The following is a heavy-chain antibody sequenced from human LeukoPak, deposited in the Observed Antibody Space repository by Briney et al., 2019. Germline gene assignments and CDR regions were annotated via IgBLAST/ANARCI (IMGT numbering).Heavy chain of an antibody. V-gene: IGHV3-30*04. CDR1: GFTFSSYV. CDR2: ISFDGTKT. CDR3: ARGQPDYGMDV. Sequence: GGSLRLSCAASGFTFSSYVMHWVRQAPGKGLEWVAVISFDGTKTYHADSVKGRFTISRDNSKNTLYLQMNSLRAEDTAVYYCARGQPDYGMDVWGQGTTVTVSS. J-gene: IGHJ6*02.